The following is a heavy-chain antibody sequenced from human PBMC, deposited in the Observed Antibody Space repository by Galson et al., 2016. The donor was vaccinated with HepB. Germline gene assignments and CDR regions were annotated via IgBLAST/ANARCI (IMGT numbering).Heavy chain of an antibody. D-gene: IGHD6-13*01. V-gene: IGHV4-4*02. CDR2: VYHRGHT. CDR3: ARVFSSSWFYYFDF. J-gene: IGHJ4*02. Sequence: PGKGLEYIGEVYHRGHTKYNPSLKSRVAISVDTSKNQFSLKLTSVTAADTAVYYCARVFSSSWFYYFDFWGQGIQVTVSS.